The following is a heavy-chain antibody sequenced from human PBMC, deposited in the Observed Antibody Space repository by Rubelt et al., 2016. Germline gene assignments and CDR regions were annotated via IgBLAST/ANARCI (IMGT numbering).Heavy chain of an antibody. J-gene: IGHJ4*02. V-gene: IGHV4-59*08. Sequence: QVQLQESGPGLVKPSETLSLTCTVSGGSISSYYWSWIRQPPGKGLEWIGYIYYSGSTNYNPSLKSRVTISVDTAKNQFSLKLSSVTAADTAVYYCARQGGTAVAGHDYWGQGTLVTVSS. CDR1: GGSISSYY. D-gene: IGHD6-19*01. CDR2: IYYSGST. CDR3: ARQGGTAVAGHDY.